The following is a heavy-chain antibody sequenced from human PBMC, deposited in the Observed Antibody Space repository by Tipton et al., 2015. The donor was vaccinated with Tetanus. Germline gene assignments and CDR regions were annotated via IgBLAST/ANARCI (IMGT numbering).Heavy chain of an antibody. CDR2: VFRSGSA. V-gene: IGHV4-30-2*01. CDR1: GASISSIYS. CDR3: ARGTWLYTSTYHRHWLDP. Sequence: TLSLTCAVSGASISSIYSWSWIRQPPGKGLEWIGYVFRSGSADYNPSLKSRVNISLDRSENQISLMLTSVTAADTAVYYCARGTWLYTSTYHRHWLDPWGQGTLVTVSS. D-gene: IGHD6-13*01. J-gene: IGHJ5*02.